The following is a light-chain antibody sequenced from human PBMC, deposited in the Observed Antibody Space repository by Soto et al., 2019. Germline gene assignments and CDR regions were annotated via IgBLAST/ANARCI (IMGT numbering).Light chain of an antibody. Sequence: QSVLTQPPSASGTPGQRVTISCSGSSSNIGSNTVNWYQQLPGTAPKLLIYSSNQRPSGVPDRFSGSNSGTAASLAISGLKSEDEADYYCAAWDDSLNGVVFGGGTKLTVL. CDR1: SSNIGSNT. CDR3: AAWDDSLNGVV. J-gene: IGLJ2*01. CDR2: SSN. V-gene: IGLV1-44*01.